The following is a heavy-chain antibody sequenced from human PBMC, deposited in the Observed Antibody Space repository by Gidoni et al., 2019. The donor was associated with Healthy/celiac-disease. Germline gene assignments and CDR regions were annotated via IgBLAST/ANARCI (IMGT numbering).Heavy chain of an antibody. CDR1: GGSLSISSYY. J-gene: IGHJ4*02. CDR2: IDYSGST. CDR3: ASDRRSLYYFDY. Sequence: QLQRQESGPGLVKPSETLSLNCTVSGGSLSISSYYWGWIRQPPGKGLKWIGSIDYSGSTYYNPSLKSRVTISVDTSKNQFSLKLSSVTAADTAVYYCASDRRSLYYFDYWGQGTLVTVSS. D-gene: IGHD3-16*02. V-gene: IGHV4-39*01.